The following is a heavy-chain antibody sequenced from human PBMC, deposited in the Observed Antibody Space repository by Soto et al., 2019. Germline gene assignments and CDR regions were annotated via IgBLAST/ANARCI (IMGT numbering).Heavy chain of an antibody. J-gene: IGHJ4*01. V-gene: IGHV1-69*01. Sequence: QGLEWMGGIIPIFGTANYAQKFQGRVTITADESTSTAYMELSSLRSEDTAVYYCARVQTPHPVGDPPFDYLLNGTLDPV. D-gene: IGHD2-15*01. CDR3: ARVQTPHPVGDPPFDY. CDR2: IIPIFGTA.